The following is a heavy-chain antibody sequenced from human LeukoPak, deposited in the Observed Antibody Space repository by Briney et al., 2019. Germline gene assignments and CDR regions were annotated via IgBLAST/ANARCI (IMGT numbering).Heavy chain of an antibody. Sequence: PSETLSLTCTVSGGSLSSSSYYWGWLRHPPGKGLEWIGSIYYSGSTNYNPSLKSRVTISVDTSKNQFSLKLSSVTAADTAVYYCATRERRYGYNRPEDYWGQGTLVTVSS. J-gene: IGHJ4*02. V-gene: IGHV4-39*01. D-gene: IGHD5-24*01. CDR3: ATRERRYGYNRPEDY. CDR1: GGSLSSSSYY. CDR2: IYYSGST.